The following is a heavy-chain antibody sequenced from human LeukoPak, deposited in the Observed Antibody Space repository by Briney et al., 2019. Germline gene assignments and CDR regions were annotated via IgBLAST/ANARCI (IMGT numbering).Heavy chain of an antibody. V-gene: IGHV4-34*01. CDR2: INHSGST. J-gene: IGHJ4*02. CDR3: ARGGIGVQGVIDY. CDR1: GGSFSGYY. D-gene: IGHD3-10*01. Sequence: PSETLSLTCAVYGGSFSGYYWSWIRQPPGKGLEWIGEINHSGSTNYNPSFKSRVTISVDTSKNQFSLKLSSVTAADTAVYYCARGGIGVQGVIDYWGQGTLVTVSS.